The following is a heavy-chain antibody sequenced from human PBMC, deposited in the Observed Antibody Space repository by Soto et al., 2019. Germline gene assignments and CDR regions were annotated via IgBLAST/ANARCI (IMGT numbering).Heavy chain of an antibody. Sequence: QVQLQQWGAGLLKPSETLSLTCAVYGGSFSDYYWNWIRQPPGKGLEWIGEINHSGSTNYNPSRKSRVTISVDTSKNQFSLKLSSVTAADTAVYYCARGYYFDYWGQGTLVTVSS. CDR1: GGSFSDYY. CDR3: ARGYYFDY. CDR2: INHSGST. J-gene: IGHJ4*02. V-gene: IGHV4-34*01.